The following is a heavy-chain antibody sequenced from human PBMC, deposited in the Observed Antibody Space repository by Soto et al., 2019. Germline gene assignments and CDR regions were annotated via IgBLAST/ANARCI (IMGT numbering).Heavy chain of an antibody. V-gene: IGHV5-51*01. J-gene: IGHJ6*02. CDR2: IYPGDSDT. Sequence: ESLKISCKGSGYSFTSYWIGWVRQMPGKGLEWMGIIYPGDSDTRYSPSFQGQVTISADKSISTAYLQWNSLKASDTAMFYFARFKGSSTNYYYGMDVWGQGTTVTVSS. D-gene: IGHD2-2*01. CDR1: GYSFTSYW. CDR3: ARFKGSSTNYYYGMDV.